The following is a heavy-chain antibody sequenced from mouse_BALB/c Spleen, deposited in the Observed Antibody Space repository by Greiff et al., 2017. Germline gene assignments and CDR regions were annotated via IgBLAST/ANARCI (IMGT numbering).Heavy chain of an antibody. Sequence: QVTLKESGPGILQPSQTLSLTCSFSGFSLSTSGMSVGWIRQPSGKGLEWLAHIWWNDDKYYNPALKSRLTISKDTSNNQVFLKIASVVTADTATYYCARIARGNYVDWYFDVWGAGTTVTVSS. CDR3: ARIARGNYVDWYFDV. V-gene: IGHV8-8*01. CDR1: GFSLSTSGMS. CDR2: IWWNDDK. D-gene: IGHD2-1*01. J-gene: IGHJ1*01.